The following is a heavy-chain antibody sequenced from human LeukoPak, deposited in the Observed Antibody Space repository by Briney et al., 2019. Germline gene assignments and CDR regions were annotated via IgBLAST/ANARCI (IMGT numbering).Heavy chain of an antibody. J-gene: IGHJ6*03. CDR2: IYYSGST. D-gene: IGHD4-11*01. Sequence: SSETLSLTCTVSGGSISSYYWSWIRQPPGKGLEWIGYIYYSGSTNYNPSLKSRVTISVDTSKNQFSLKLSSVTAADTAVYYCARGGGQFTVTTDPYYYYHMDVWGKGTTVTVSS. CDR1: GGSISSYY. V-gene: IGHV4-59*01. CDR3: ARGGGQFTVTTDPYYYYHMDV.